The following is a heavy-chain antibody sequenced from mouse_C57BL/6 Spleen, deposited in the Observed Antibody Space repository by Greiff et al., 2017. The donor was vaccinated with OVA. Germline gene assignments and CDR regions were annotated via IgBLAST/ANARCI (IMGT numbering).Heavy chain of an antibody. D-gene: IGHD4-1*02. V-gene: IGHV7-3*01. J-gene: IGHJ2*01. CDR3: ARSPNSYYFDY. CDR2: IRNKANGYTT. CDR1: GFTFTDYY. Sequence: EVQWVESGGGLVQPGGSLSLSCAASGFTFTDYYMSWVRQPPGKALEWLGFIRNKANGYTTEYSASVKGRFTISRDNSQSILYLQMNALRAEDSATYYCARSPNSYYFDYWGQGTTLTVSS.